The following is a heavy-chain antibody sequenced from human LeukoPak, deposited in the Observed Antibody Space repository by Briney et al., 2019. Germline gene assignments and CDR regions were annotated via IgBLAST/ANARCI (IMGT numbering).Heavy chain of an antibody. CDR3: AKLSGVGATGLWWVYFDY. D-gene: IGHD1-26*01. Sequence: GGSLRLSCGASGFTFSSYAMSWVRQAPGMGLEWVSAISGSGGSIYYADSVKGRFTISRDNSKNTLYLQMNSLRAEDTAVYYCAKLSGVGATGLWWVYFDYWGQGTLVTVSS. J-gene: IGHJ4*02. CDR2: ISGSGGSI. CDR1: GFTFSSYA. V-gene: IGHV3-23*01.